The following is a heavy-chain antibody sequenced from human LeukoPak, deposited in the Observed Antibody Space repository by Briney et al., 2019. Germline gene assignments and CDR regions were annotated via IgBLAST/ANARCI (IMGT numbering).Heavy chain of an antibody. D-gene: IGHD6-19*01. CDR2: INPNSGGT. J-gene: IGHJ4*02. Sequence: EASVKVSCKASGYTFTGYYMHWVRQAPGQGLEWMGWINPNSGGTNYAQKFQGRVTMTRDTSISTAYMELSRLRSDDTAVYYCATKQYSSGWYLDYWGQGTLVTVSS. CDR1: GYTFTGYY. CDR3: ATKQYSSGWYLDY. V-gene: IGHV1-2*02.